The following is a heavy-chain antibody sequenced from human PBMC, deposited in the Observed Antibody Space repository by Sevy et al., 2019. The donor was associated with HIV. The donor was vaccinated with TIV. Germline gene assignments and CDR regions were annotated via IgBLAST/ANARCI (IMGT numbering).Heavy chain of an antibody. Sequence: GGSLRLSCAASGFTISSYGMHWVRQAPGKGLEWVAVISYDGSNKYYVDSVKGRFTISRDNPKNTLYLQMNSLRAEDTAVYYCAVPAVAGTSPFDYWGQGTLVTVSS. CDR1: GFTISSYG. V-gene: IGHV3-30*03. CDR2: ISYDGSNK. D-gene: IGHD6-19*01. J-gene: IGHJ4*02. CDR3: AVPAVAGTSPFDY.